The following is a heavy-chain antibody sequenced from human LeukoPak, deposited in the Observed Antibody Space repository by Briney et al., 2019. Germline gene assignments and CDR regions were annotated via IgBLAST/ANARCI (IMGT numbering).Heavy chain of an antibody. J-gene: IGHJ4*02. Sequence: SVKVSCKASGGTFSSYTITWVRQAPGQGLEWMGGIIPIFGTPNYAQKFQGRVTITADESTNTAYMELSSLRSEDTAVYYCATQREWELTGREYYFGYWGQGTLVTVSS. CDR2: IIPIFGTP. CDR1: GGTFSSYT. CDR3: ATQREWELTGREYYFGY. D-gene: IGHD1-26*01. V-gene: IGHV1-69*13.